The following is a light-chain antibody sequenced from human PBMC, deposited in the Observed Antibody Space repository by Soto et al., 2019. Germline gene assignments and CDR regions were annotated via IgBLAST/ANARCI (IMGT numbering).Light chain of an antibody. Sequence: QSALTQPASVSGSPGQSITISCTGTSSDVGFYNYVSWFQQHPGKAPKLMIYDVSNRPSGVSARFSGSKSGNTASLTISGLQAEDEADYYCNSYTTSSTWVFGGGPKLTVL. CDR3: NSYTTSSTWV. CDR1: SSDVGFYNY. V-gene: IGLV2-14*01. CDR2: DVS. J-gene: IGLJ3*02.